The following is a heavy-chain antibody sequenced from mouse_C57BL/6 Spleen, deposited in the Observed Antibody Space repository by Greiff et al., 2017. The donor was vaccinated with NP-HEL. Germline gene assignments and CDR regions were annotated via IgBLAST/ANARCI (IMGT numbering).Heavy chain of an antibody. CDR2: IWSDGST. CDR1: GFSLTSYG. D-gene: IGHD1-1*01. CDR3: ARDYVYAMDY. V-gene: IGHV2-6*03. Sequence: VKVEESGPGLVAPSQSLSITCTVSGFSLTSYGVHWVRQPPGKGLEWLVVIWSDGSTTYNSALKSRLSISNDNSKSQVFLKMNSLQTDDTAMYYCARDYVYAMDYWGQGTSVTVSS. J-gene: IGHJ4*01.